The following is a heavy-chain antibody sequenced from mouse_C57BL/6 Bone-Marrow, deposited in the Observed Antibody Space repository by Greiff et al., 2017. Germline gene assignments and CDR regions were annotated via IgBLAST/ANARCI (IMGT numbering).Heavy chain of an antibody. V-gene: IGHV1-19*01. Sequence: EVQLQQSGPVLVKPGASVKMSCKASGYTFTDYYMNWVKQSHGKSLEWIGVINPYNGGTSYNQKFKGKATLTVDKSSSTAYMELNSLTSEDSAVYYCARGWLLIPYYYAMDYWGQGTSVTVSS. CDR2: INPYNGGT. CDR3: ARGWLLIPYYYAMDY. CDR1: GYTFTDYY. J-gene: IGHJ4*01. D-gene: IGHD2-3*01.